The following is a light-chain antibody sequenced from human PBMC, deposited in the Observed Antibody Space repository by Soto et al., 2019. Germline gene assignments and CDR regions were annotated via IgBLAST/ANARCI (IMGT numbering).Light chain of an antibody. J-gene: IGKJ1*01. CDR3: QQYDTSPT. CDR1: QSVSSGY. Sequence: EIVLTQSPGTLSLSAGERATLSCRASQSVSSGYLAWYQQKPGQTPTVLIYGASSRATGIPDRFSGSGSGTDFTLTISRLEPEDFAVYYCQQYDTSPTFGQGTKV. CDR2: GAS. V-gene: IGKV3-20*01.